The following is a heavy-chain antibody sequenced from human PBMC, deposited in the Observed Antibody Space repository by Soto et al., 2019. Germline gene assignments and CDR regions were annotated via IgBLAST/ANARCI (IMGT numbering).Heavy chain of an antibody. Sequence: GASVKVSCKASGYTFTGYYMHWVRQAPGQGLEWMGWVNPNSGGTNYAQKFQGWVTMTRDTSISTAYMELSRLRSDDTAVYYCARYDSSGEAYYFDYWGQGTLVTVSS. V-gene: IGHV1-2*04. CDR3: ARYDSSGEAYYFDY. CDR2: VNPNSGGT. D-gene: IGHD3-22*01. CDR1: GYTFTGYY. J-gene: IGHJ4*02.